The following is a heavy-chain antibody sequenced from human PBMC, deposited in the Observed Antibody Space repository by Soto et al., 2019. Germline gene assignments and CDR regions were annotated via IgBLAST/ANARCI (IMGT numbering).Heavy chain of an antibody. V-gene: IGHV1-8*01. CDR3: ARSPRNYYALGSYSYFRH. CDR2: MNPNNGNT. Sequence: GASVKVSCKASGYTFTSYDISWVRQATGQGLEWMEWMNPNNGNTDYAPKFQGRVTMTMNTSIGTAYMELSSLRSEDTAVYYCARSPRNYYALGSYSYFRHWGQGTLVTVSS. D-gene: IGHD3-10*01. CDR1: GYTFTSYD. J-gene: IGHJ1*01.